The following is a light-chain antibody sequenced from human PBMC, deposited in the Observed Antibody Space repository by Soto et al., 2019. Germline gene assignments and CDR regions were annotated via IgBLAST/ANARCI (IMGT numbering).Light chain of an antibody. Sequence: QSVLTQPPSASGTPGQRVTISCSGSSSNIGSDYVYWYQQLPGTPPKLLIYRNNQRPSVVPDRFSGSKSGTSASLAISGLRSEDEADYYCATWDDSLSGWVFGGGTKLTVL. CDR2: RNN. V-gene: IGLV1-47*01. J-gene: IGLJ3*02. CDR1: SSNIGSDY. CDR3: ATWDDSLSGWV.